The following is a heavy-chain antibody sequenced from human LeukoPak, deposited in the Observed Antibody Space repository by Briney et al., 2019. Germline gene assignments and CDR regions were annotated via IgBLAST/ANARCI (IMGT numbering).Heavy chain of an antibody. CDR2: ISSSSSYI. CDR1: GFTFSSYS. Sequence: PGGSLRLSCAASGFTFSSYSMNWVRQAPGEGLEWVSSISSSSSYIYYADSVKGRFTISRDNAKNSLYLQMNSLRAEDTAVYYCARDLVVAAAGPSDYWGQGTLVTVSS. D-gene: IGHD6-13*01. CDR3: ARDLVVAAAGPSDY. V-gene: IGHV3-21*01. J-gene: IGHJ4*02.